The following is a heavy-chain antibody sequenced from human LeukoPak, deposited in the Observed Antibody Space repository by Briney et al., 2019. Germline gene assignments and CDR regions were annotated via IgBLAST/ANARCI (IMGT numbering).Heavy chain of an antibody. CDR1: GGSISSSSYY. D-gene: IGHD4-11*01. V-gene: IGHV4-39*07. Sequence: PSETLSLTCTVSGGSISSSSYYWGWIRQPPGKGLEWIGSIYYSGSTYYNPSLKSRVTISVDTSKNQFSLKLSSVTAADTAVYYCARDLTTAHFDYWGQGTLVTVSS. CDR3: ARDLTTAHFDY. J-gene: IGHJ4*02. CDR2: IYYSGST.